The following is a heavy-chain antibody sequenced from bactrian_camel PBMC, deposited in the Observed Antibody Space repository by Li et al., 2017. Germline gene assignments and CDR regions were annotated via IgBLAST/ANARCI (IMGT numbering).Heavy chain of an antibody. D-gene: IGHD6*01. V-gene: IGHV3S53*01. J-gene: IGHJ4*01. Sequence: MGWFRQATGEEGERVATIDSVGFTTYGDSVKGRYTISLDNAKNTVYLQMNNLQPEDTAMYYCAEGRGSRGEHCYSLNYWGQGTQGTV. CDR3: AEGRGSRGEHCYSLNY. CDR2: IDSVGFT.